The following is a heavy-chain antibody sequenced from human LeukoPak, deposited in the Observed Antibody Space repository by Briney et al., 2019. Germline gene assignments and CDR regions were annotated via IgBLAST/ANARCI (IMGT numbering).Heavy chain of an antibody. V-gene: IGHV4-38-2*01. J-gene: IGHJ4*02. CDR3: ARFLSGTGSSGYPD. Sequence: PSETLSLTCAVSGYSISSGYYWGWIRQPPGKGLEWIGSIYHSGSTYYNPSLKSRVTISVDTSKNQFSLKLSSVTAADTAVYYCARFLSGTGSSGYPDWGQGTLVTASS. CDR2: IYHSGST. D-gene: IGHD3-22*01. CDR1: GYSISSGYY.